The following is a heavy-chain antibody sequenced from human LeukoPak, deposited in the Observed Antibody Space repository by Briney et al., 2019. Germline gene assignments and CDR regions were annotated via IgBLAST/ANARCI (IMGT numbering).Heavy chain of an antibody. Sequence: ASVKVSCKASGGTVSSYAISWVRQAPGQGLEWMGGIIPIFGTANYAQKFQGRVTITADESTSTAYMELSSLRSEDTAEYYCARGGNSSSWYEGWFDPWGQGTLVTVSS. CDR2: IIPIFGTA. CDR3: ARGGNSSSWYEGWFDP. D-gene: IGHD6-13*01. CDR1: GGTVSSYA. V-gene: IGHV1-69*13. J-gene: IGHJ5*02.